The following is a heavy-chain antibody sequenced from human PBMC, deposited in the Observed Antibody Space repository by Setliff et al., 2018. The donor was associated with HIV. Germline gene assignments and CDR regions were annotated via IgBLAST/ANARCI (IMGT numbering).Heavy chain of an antibody. Sequence: SVKVSCKASGGTFSSYAISWVRQAPGQGLEWMGGIIPIFGTANYAQKFRGRVTITADESTSTAYMELSSLRSEDTAVYYCATDAYHDFLTGPTPGAFDIWGQGTVVTVSS. J-gene: IGHJ3*02. CDR2: IIPIFGTA. CDR3: ATDAYHDFLTGPTPGAFDI. D-gene: IGHD3-9*01. V-gene: IGHV1-69*13. CDR1: GGTFSSYA.